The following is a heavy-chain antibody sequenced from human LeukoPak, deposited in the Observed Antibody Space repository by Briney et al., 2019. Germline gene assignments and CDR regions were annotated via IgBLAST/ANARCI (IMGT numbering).Heavy chain of an antibody. CDR2: ISSDGSST. J-gene: IGHJ4*02. CDR1: GFTFNRYG. Sequence: GGSLRLSCAASGFTFNRYGMHWVRQAPGKGLEYVSGISSDGSSTYYANSVKGRFTISRDNSKNTLYLQMGSLRVEDMAVYYCARDSGGSHDYWGQGTLVTVSS. D-gene: IGHD2-15*01. CDR3: ARDSGGSHDY. V-gene: IGHV3-64*01.